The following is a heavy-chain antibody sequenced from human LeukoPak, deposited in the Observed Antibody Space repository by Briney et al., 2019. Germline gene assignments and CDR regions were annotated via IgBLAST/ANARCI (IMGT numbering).Heavy chain of an antibody. J-gene: IGHJ4*02. V-gene: IGHV3-23*01. Sequence: GGSLRLSCAASGFTFSSYAMSWVRQAPGKGLEWISAFSGSGGSTYYADSVKGRFTISRDNSKNTLYLQMNSLRAEDTAVYYCASSRAVVQGVTSPFDYWGQGTLVTVSS. CDR1: GFTFSSYA. D-gene: IGHD3-10*01. CDR3: ASSRAVVQGVTSPFDY. CDR2: FSGSGGST.